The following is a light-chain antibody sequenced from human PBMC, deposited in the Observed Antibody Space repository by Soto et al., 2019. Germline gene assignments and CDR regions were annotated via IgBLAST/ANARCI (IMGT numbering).Light chain of an antibody. CDR3: QQHGGSPPYT. CDR2: GTS. CDR1: QTVHSSF. Sequence: EVVLTQSPGTLSLSPGDRATVSCRASQTVHSSFFAWYQQKGGQAPRLLIYGTSKRAAGIPDRFSGHGSGTDFTLTIDGLEPDDFAMYFCQQHGGSPPYTFGRGTRLEI. J-gene: IGKJ2*01. V-gene: IGKV3-20*01.